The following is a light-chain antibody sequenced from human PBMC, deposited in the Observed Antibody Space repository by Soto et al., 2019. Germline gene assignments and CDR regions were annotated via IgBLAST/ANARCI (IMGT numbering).Light chain of an antibody. Sequence: DIQMTQPPSTLSASVGDRVTITCRASQSISSWLAWYQQKPGKAPKLLIYKASSLESGVPSRFSGSGSGTEFTLTISSLQPDDFATYYCQQSYSTPPGTFGQGTKV. V-gene: IGKV1-5*03. CDR3: QQSYSTPPGT. J-gene: IGKJ1*01. CDR1: QSISSW. CDR2: KAS.